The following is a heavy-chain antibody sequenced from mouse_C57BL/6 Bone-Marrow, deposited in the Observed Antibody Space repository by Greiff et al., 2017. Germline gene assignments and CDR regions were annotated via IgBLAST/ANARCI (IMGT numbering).Heavy chain of an antibody. CDR1: GYTFTGYW. CDR3: ARGGTNLIDWYFDV. Sequence: QVQLQQSGAELMKPGASVKLSCKATGYTFTGYWIEWVKQRPGHGLEWIGEILPGSGSTNYNEKFKGKATFTADTYSNTAYMQLSSLTTEDSAIYYCARGGTNLIDWYFDVWGTGTTVTVSS. CDR2: ILPGSGST. V-gene: IGHV1-9*01. D-gene: IGHD4-1*01. J-gene: IGHJ1*03.